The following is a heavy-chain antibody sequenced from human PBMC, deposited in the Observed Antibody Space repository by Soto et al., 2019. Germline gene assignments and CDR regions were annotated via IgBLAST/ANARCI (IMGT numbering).Heavy chain of an antibody. V-gene: IGHV3-23*01. CDR2: ISGSGVST. CDR1: GSTLSSYA. Sequence: EVQLLESGGGLVQPGESLRLSCAASGSTLSSYAMSWVRQAPGKGLEWVSSISGSGVSTYYADSVKGRFTISRDNYKDTLYLQMNSLRAEDTAVYYCAKDSADCSGGACYSYFSFSGMDFWGQGTRVTVSS. D-gene: IGHD2-15*01. CDR3: AKDSADCSGGACYSYFSFSGMDF. J-gene: IGHJ6*02.